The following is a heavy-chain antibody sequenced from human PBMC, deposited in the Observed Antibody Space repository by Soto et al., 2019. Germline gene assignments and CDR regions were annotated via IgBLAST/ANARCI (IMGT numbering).Heavy chain of an antibody. CDR1: GLIFETYS. D-gene: IGHD1-7*01. J-gene: IGHJ4*02. CDR2: ISGAGGST. Sequence: EVQLLEPGGGLVQPGGSLRLSCAASGLIFETYSMSWVRQPPGKGLEWVSGISGAGGSTYYADSVKGRFTISRDNSKNTLYLQVNSLRTEDTAVYYCAKSWGNTWELYYFDSWGQGTLVTVSS. V-gene: IGHV3-23*01. CDR3: AKSWGNTWELYYFDS.